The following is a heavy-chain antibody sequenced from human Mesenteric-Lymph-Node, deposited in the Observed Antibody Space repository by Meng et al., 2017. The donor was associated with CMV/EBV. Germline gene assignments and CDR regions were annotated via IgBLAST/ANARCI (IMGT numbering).Heavy chain of an antibody. Sequence: SETLSLTCTVSGGSISSGGYYWSWIRQHPGKGLEWIGYIYYSGSTYYNPSLKSRVTISVDTSKNQFSLKLSSVTAADTAVYYCARIGYDSSGYYPGPDDYWGQGTLVTVSS. D-gene: IGHD3-22*01. CDR3: ARIGYDSSGYYPGPDDY. CDR2: IYYSGST. V-gene: IGHV4-31*03. CDR1: GGSISSGGYY. J-gene: IGHJ4*02.